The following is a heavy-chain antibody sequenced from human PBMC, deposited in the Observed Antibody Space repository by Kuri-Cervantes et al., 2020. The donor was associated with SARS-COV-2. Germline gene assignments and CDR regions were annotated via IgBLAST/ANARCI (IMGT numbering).Heavy chain of an antibody. Sequence: GESLKISCAASGFTFSSYWMHWVRQAPGKGLVWVSRINSDGSSTSYADSVKGRFTISRDNAKNTLYLQMNSLRAEDTAVYYCAREGYYGSGSYYYYYYYGMDVWGQGTTVTVSS. J-gene: IGHJ6*02. CDR3: AREGYYGSGSYYYYYYYGMDV. V-gene: IGHV3-74*01. CDR2: INSDGSST. D-gene: IGHD3-10*01. CDR1: GFTFSSYW.